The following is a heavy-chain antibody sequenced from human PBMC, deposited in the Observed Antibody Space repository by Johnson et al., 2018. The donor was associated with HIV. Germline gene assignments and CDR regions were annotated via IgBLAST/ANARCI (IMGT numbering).Heavy chain of an antibody. CDR1: GFTFRSYA. J-gene: IGHJ3*02. CDR3: ARVTHIQLWANDAFDI. CDR2: ISYDGKST. D-gene: IGHD5-18*01. Sequence: QVQLVESGGGVVQPGRSLRLSCAASGFTFRSYAMHWVRQAPGKGLEWVAVISYDGKSTYYADSVKGRFTISRDNSKNTLYLQMNSLRAADTAVYYCARVTHIQLWANDAFDIWGQGTMVTVSS. V-gene: IGHV3-30*04.